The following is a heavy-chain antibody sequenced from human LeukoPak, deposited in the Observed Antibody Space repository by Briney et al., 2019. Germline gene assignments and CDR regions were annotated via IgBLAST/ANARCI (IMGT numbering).Heavy chain of an antibody. J-gene: IGHJ4*02. CDR3: AKKSSSSWPNFDF. Sequence: GGSLRLSCAASGFTFSSYGMHWVRQAPGKGLEWVSAITASGGSTYYADSVKGRFTISRDNSKNTLHLQVNSLRADDTAIYYCAKKSSSSWPNFDFWGQGTLVTVSS. CDR1: GFTFSSYG. V-gene: IGHV3-23*01. CDR2: ITASGGST. D-gene: IGHD6-13*01.